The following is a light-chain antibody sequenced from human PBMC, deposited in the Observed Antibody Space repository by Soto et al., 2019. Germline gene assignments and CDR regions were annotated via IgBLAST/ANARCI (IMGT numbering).Light chain of an antibody. CDR2: DVT. J-gene: IGLJ2*01. V-gene: IGLV2-14*03. Sequence: QSALTQPASVSGSPGQSITISCTGSISDIGSYNSVAWYQQHPGKAPKLMIFDVTDRPSGISSRFSGSKSGHTASLTISGLRTEDEADYYCSSYTTSSSVIFGAGTKLIVL. CDR1: ISDIGSYNS. CDR3: SSYTTSSSVI.